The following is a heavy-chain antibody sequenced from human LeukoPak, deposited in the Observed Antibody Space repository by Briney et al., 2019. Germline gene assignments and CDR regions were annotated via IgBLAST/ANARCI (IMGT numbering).Heavy chain of an antibody. J-gene: IGHJ4*02. CDR1: GFTFSTYA. V-gene: IGHV3-23*01. D-gene: IGHD6-13*01. CDR3: AKDRANIAASSHFDY. CDR2: ISGSGGTT. Sequence: GGSLRLSCAVSGFTFSTYAMSWVRQAPGKGLEWVSTISGSGGTTYYADSVRGRFTISRDNSKNTLYLQMNSLRAEAAAVYYCAKDRANIAASSHFDYWGQGTLVTVSS.